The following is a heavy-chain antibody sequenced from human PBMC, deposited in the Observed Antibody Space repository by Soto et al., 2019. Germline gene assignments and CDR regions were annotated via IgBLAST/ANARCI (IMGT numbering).Heavy chain of an antibody. CDR3: ARGSPALGGGNPHRPYYYYGMDV. Sequence: NPSETLSLTCAVYGGSFSGYYWSWIRQPPGKGLEWIGEINHSGSTNYNPSLKSRVTISVDTSKNQFSLKLSSVTAADTAVYYCARGSPALGGGNPHRPYYYYGMDVWGQGTTVTVSS. CDR2: INHSGST. CDR1: GGSFSGYY. V-gene: IGHV4-34*01. J-gene: IGHJ6*02. D-gene: IGHD2-15*01.